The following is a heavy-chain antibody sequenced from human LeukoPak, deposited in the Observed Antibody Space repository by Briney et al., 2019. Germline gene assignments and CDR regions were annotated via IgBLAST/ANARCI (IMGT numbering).Heavy chain of an antibody. J-gene: IGHJ4*02. V-gene: IGHV3-53*01. CDR1: GFTFSRYW. D-gene: IGHD6-19*01. CDR2: IYSGGST. CDR3: ARWLVRGRYFDY. Sequence: PGGSLRLSCAASGFTFSRYWMHWVRQAPGKGLEWVSVIYSGGSTYYADSVKGRFTISRDNSKNTLYLQMNSLRAEDTAVYYCARWLVRGRYFDYWGQGTLVTVSS.